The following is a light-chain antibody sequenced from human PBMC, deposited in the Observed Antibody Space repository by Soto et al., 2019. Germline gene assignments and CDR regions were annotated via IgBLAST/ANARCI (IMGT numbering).Light chain of an antibody. CDR3: NSYAGVPVV. CDR2: EVN. V-gene: IGLV2-8*01. J-gene: IGLJ2*01. CDR1: SSDVGGHKY. Sequence: QSALTQPPSASGSPGQSVTISCTGTSSDVGGHKYVSWYQQHPGKAPKLMIYEVNKRPSGVPDRFSGSKSGNTASLTVSGLQAEDEADYYCNSYAGVPVVFGGGTKLTVL.